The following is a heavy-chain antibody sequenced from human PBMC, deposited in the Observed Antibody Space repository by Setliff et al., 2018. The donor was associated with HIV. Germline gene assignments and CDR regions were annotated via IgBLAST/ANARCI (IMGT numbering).Heavy chain of an antibody. CDR2: IYTSGST. J-gene: IGHJ6*03. CDR1: GGSISSYY. D-gene: IGHD4-17*01. CDR3: ARDLYGEYYMDV. Sequence: PSETLSLTCTVSGGSISSYYWSWIRQPPGKGLEWIGYIYTSGSTNYNPSLKSRVTISVDTSKNQFSLKLSSVTAADTAVYYCARDLYGEYYMDVWGKGTTVTVSS. V-gene: IGHV4-59*01.